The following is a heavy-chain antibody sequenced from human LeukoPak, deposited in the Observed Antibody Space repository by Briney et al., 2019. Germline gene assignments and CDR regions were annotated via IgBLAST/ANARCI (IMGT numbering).Heavy chain of an antibody. CDR1: GGSFSGDF. J-gene: IGHJ4*02. CDR2: INHGGSI. Sequence: NASETLSLTCAVYGGSFSGDFWSWIRQSPGKGLEWIGEINHGGSITYNPSLQSRVTISVDKSKNQFSLKLSSVTAADTAMYYCASREWVTTPLDWGQGTLVTVSS. D-gene: IGHD4-17*01. CDR3: ASREWVTTPLD. V-gene: IGHV4-34*01.